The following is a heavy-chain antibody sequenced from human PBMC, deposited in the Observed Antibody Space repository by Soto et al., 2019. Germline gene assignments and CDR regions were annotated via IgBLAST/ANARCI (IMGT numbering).Heavy chain of an antibody. CDR1: GGSISSYY. V-gene: IGHV4-59*08. CDR3: ARHSPETMIVVVPGFDP. Sequence: QVQLQESGPGLVKPSETLSLTCTVSGGSISSYYWSWIRQPPGKGLEWIGYIYYSGSTNYNPSLKCLVPISVDTSKTQFSLKLSSVTAADTAVYYCARHSPETMIVVVPGFDPWGQGTLVTVSS. D-gene: IGHD3-22*01. CDR2: IYYSGST. J-gene: IGHJ5*02.